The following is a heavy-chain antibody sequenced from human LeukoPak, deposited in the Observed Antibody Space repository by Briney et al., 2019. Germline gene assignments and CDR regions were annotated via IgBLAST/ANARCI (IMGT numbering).Heavy chain of an antibody. CDR2: ISGSGGST. CDR1: GFTFSSYA. J-gene: IGHJ5*02. Sequence: GGSLRLSCAASGFTFSSYAMSWVRQAPGKGLEWGSAISGSGGSTYYADSVKGGFTISRDNSKNTLYLQMNSLRAEDTAVYYCAKHPSGSRNNWFDPWGQGTLVTVSS. V-gene: IGHV3-23*01. CDR3: AKHPSGSRNNWFDP. D-gene: IGHD2-15*01.